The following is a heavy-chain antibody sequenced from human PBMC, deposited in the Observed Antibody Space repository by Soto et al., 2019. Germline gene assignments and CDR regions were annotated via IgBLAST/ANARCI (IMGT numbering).Heavy chain of an antibody. CDR1: GYTFTNYY. D-gene: IGHD2-2*01. Sequence: ASVKVSCKASGYTFTNYYMHWVRQAPGQGLEWMGIINPSDGGGSTSNAQKFQGRVTMTRDTSTSTVYMELSSLRSEDTAVYYCARTLVPVGTDYWGQGTLVTVSS. CDR2: INPSDGGGST. J-gene: IGHJ4*02. CDR3: ARTLVPVGTDY. V-gene: IGHV1-46*03.